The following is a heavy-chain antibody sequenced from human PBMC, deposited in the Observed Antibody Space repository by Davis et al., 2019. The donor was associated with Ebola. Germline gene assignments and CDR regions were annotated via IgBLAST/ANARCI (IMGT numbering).Heavy chain of an antibody. CDR1: GYTFTSYG. J-gene: IGHJ5*02. V-gene: IGHV1-18*01. Sequence: ASVKVSCNASGYTFTSYGISWVRQAPGQGREWMGWISAYNGNTNYAQKFQGRVTITADEATNTVYMEMRRLRSEDTAVYYCARERGEYSSGWYDNWFDPWGQGTLVTVSS. CDR2: ISAYNGNT. CDR3: ARERGEYSSGWYDNWFDP. D-gene: IGHD6-19*01.